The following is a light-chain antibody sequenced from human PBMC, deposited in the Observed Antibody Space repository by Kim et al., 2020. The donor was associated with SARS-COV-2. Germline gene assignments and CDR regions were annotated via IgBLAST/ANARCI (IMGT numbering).Light chain of an antibody. CDR3: QQCYSTPLT. J-gene: IGKJ4*01. CDR2: DAS. V-gene: IGKV1-39*01. Sequence: ASVGDRVTLTCRASQNNSSYLDWYQQKPGKAPNHLIDDASRLQSGVPSRFSGSGSGTEFTLTISSLQPGDFATYYCQQCYSTPLTFGGGTKVDIK. CDR1: QNNSSY.